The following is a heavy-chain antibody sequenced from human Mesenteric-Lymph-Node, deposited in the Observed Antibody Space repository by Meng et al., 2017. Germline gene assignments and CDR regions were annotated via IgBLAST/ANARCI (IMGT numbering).Heavy chain of an antibody. D-gene: IGHD1-26*01. Sequence: QVQLVQSGAEVKKPGALVKVSCKASGYTFTNYAIQWVRQGSGQRLEWMGWINSGNGKAKYSEKFQGRVTITRDTSATTAYMELSSLRSEDMAVYYCARGLWEQSRYYFDSWGQGTLVTVSS. CDR1: GYTFTNYA. CDR2: INSGNGKA. J-gene: IGHJ4*02. CDR3: ARGLWEQSRYYFDS. V-gene: IGHV1-3*01.